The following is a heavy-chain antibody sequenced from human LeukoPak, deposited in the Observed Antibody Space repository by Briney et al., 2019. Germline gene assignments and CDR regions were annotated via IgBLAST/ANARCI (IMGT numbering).Heavy chain of an antibody. V-gene: IGHV1-2*02. J-gene: IGHJ4*02. Sequence: ASVKVSCKASGYTFSGSYMHWVRQAPGQGLEWMGWINPNSGGTNYAQKFQGRVTMTRDTSISTAYMELSRLRSDDTAVYYCARDSDYGGFDYWGQGTLVTVSS. CDR1: GYTFSGSY. D-gene: IGHD4/OR15-4a*01. CDR3: ARDSDYGGFDY. CDR2: INPNSGGT.